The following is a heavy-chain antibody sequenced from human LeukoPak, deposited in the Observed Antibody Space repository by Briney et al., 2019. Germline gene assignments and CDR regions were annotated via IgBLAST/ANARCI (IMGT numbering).Heavy chain of an antibody. CDR2: ISWNSGST. D-gene: IGHD4-17*01. J-gene: IGHJ4*02. V-gene: IGHV3-9*01. CDR3: AKDIYDYGAYDY. Sequence: GGSLRLSCAASGFTFDDYAMHWVRQAPGKGLEWVSGISWNSGSTGYADSVKGRFTISRDNAKNSLYLQMNSLRAEDTALYYCAKDIYDYGAYDYWGQGTLVTVSS. CDR1: GFTFDDYA.